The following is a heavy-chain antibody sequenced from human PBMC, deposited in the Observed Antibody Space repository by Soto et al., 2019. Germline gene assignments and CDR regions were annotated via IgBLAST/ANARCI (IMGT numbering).Heavy chain of an antibody. J-gene: IGHJ6*02. Sequence: SETLSLTCTVSGGSISSYYWSWIRQPPGKGLEHIGSIYYSGSISYNPSLKSRVTISVDTSKNQFSLKLTSVTAADTAVYYCAREPRGDYGDLYYYYYYGMDVWGQGTTVTVSS. CDR3: AREPRGDYGDLYYYYYYGMDV. V-gene: IGHV4-59*01. CDR1: GGSISSYY. D-gene: IGHD4-17*01. CDR2: IYYSGSI.